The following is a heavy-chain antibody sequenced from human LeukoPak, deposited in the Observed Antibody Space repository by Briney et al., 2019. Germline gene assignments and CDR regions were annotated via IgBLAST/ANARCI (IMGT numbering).Heavy chain of an antibody. D-gene: IGHD4-11*01. CDR3: AGTPHTVTTSPSFDY. CDR2: IYYSGST. CDR1: GGSISSGGYY. V-gene: IGHV4-31*03. Sequence: SQTLSLTCTVSGGSISSGGYYWSWIRQHPGKGLEWIGYIYYSGSTYYNPSLKSRVTISVDTSKNQFSLKLSSVTAADTAVYYCAGTPHTVTTSPSFDYWGQGTLVTVSS. J-gene: IGHJ4*02.